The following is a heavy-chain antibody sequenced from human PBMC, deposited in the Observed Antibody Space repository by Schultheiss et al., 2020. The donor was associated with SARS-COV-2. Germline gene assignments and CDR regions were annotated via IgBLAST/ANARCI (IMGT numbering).Heavy chain of an antibody. Sequence: SETLSLTCTVSGGSISNPTYYWSWVRQPPGKGLEWIGYIYYSGSTNYNPSLKSRVTISVDTSKNQFSLKLSSVTAADTSIYYCAKIGYSNGHIEVPIDSWGQGTLATVSS. CDR2: IYYSGST. CDR3: AKIGYSNGHIEVPIDS. J-gene: IGHJ4*02. V-gene: IGHV4-61*01. CDR1: GGSISNPTYY. D-gene: IGHD6-19*01.